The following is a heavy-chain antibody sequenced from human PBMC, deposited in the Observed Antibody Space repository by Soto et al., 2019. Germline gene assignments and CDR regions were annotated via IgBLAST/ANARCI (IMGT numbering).Heavy chain of an antibody. V-gene: IGHV3-33*01. CDR1: GFSFSSYG. CDR2: IWYDGSNK. Sequence: PWWSLRLSCAASGFSFSSYGMDLALQAPGKGLEWVAVIWYDGSNKYYADSVKGRFTISRDNSKNTLYLQMNSLRAEDTAVYYCAXVYGFGELLHYYYGMDVWGQGTTVTVSS. CDR3: AXVYGFGELLHYYYGMDV. J-gene: IGHJ6*02. D-gene: IGHD3-10*01.